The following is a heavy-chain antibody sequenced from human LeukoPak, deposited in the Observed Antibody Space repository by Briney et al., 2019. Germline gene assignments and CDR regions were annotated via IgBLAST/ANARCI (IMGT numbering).Heavy chain of an antibody. Sequence: GGSLRPSCAASGFTFSSYEMNWVRQAPGKGLEWVSYISSSGSTIYYADSVKGRFTISRDNAKNSLYLQMNSLRAEDTALYYCAKAWGTVFDYYMDVWGKGTTVTVSS. CDR2: ISSSGSTI. J-gene: IGHJ6*03. D-gene: IGHD1-1*01. V-gene: IGHV3-48*03. CDR3: AKAWGTVFDYYMDV. CDR1: GFTFSSYE.